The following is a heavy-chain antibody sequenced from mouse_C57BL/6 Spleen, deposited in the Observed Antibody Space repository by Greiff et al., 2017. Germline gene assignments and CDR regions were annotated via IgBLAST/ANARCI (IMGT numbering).Heavy chain of an antibody. CDR1: GYAFSSYW. D-gene: IGHD1-1*01. CDR3: ARSYGSSYDYFDD. CDR2: IYPGDGDT. Sequence: QVQLQQSGAELVKPGASVKISCKASGYAFSSYWMNWVKQRPGKGLEWIGQIYPGDGDTNYNGKFKGKATLTADKSSSTAYMQRSSLTSEDSAVYFCARSYGSSYDYFDDWGQGTTLTVSS. J-gene: IGHJ2*01. V-gene: IGHV1-80*01.